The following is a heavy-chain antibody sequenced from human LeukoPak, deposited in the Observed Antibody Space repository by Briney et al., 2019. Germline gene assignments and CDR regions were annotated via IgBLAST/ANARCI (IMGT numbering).Heavy chain of an antibody. CDR2: ISGSGGST. D-gene: IGHD6-13*01. V-gene: IGHV3-23*01. J-gene: IGHJ4*02. CDR3: AKGPDSGYSSRFCDC. CDR1: GFTFSSYA. Sequence: PGGSLRLSCAASGFTFSSYAMSWVRQAPGKGLEWVSAISGSGGSTYYADSVKGRLTISRDNSKITLYLQMSSLRAEDTAIYYCAKGPDSGYSSRFCDCWGQGTLVTVSS.